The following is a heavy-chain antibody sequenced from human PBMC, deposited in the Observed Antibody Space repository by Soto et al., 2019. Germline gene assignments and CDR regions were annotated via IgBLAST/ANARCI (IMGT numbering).Heavy chain of an antibody. V-gene: IGHV3-23*01. Sequence: GGALRLSCAASGFTFSSYAMSWVRQAPGKGLEWVSAISGSGGSTYYADSVKGRFTISRDNAKNTLYLQMNSLRAEDTAVYYCVRTSLVVAAATREDYWGQGTLVTVSS. J-gene: IGHJ4*02. D-gene: IGHD2-15*01. CDR1: GFTFSSYA. CDR3: VRTSLVVAAATREDY. CDR2: ISGSGGST.